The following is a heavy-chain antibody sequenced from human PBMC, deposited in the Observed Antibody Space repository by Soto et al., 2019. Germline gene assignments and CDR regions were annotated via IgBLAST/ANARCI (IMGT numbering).Heavy chain of an antibody. J-gene: IGHJ4*02. D-gene: IGHD6-13*01. CDR1: GGSFNSYT. CDR2: IIPVLGVA. CDR3: ARGAVAAGGTLGS. V-gene: IGHV1-69*02. Sequence: QVQLVQSGAEVKKPGSSVKVSCKASGGSFNSYTFSWVRQAPGQGPEWMGRIIPVLGVANYAQTFQGRVTIPPDKSTSTGYLDLNSLRSEDTAVYYCARGAVAAGGTLGSWGQGTLVTVSS.